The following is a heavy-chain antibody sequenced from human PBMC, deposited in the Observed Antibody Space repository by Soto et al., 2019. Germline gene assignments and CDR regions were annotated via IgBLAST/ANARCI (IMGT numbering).Heavy chain of an antibody. V-gene: IGHV3-30*03. Sequence: GGSLRLSCAASGFTFSSYGMHWVRQAPGKGLEWVAVISYDGSNKYYADSVKGRFTISRDNSKNTLYLQMNSLRAEDTAVYYCAGGRGLYYYYMDVWGKGTTVTVSS. CDR1: GFTFSSYG. D-gene: IGHD3-10*01. CDR3: AGGRGLYYYYMDV. J-gene: IGHJ6*03. CDR2: ISYDGSNK.